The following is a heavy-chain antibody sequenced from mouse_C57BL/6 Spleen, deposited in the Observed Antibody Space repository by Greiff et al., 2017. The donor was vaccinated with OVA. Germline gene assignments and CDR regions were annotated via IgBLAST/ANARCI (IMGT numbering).Heavy chain of an antibody. J-gene: IGHJ2*01. CDR2: INPNNGGT. D-gene: IGHD2-3*01. V-gene: IGHV1-26*01. Sequence: VQLQQSGPELVKPGASVKISCKASGYTFTDYYMNWVKQSHGKSLEWIGDINPNNGGTSYNQKFKSKATLTVDKPSSTAYMQLSSLTSEDSAVYYCARGGDDPCDYWGQGTTLTVSS. CDR3: ARGGDDPCDY. CDR1: GYTFTDYY.